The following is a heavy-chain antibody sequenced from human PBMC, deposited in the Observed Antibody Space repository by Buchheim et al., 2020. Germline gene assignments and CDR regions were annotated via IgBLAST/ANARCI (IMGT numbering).Heavy chain of an antibody. V-gene: IGHV4-59*01. CDR1: GGSIGSYY. J-gene: IGHJ5*02. CDR2: IYYSGST. D-gene: IGHD6-19*01. Sequence: QAQLQESGPGLVKPSETLSLTCTVSGGSIGSYYWSWIRQPPGKGLEWIGYIYYSGSTNYNPSLKSRVTISVDTSKNQFSLKLSSVTAADTAVYYCARLIAVAGTGWFDPWGQGTL. CDR3: ARLIAVAGTGWFDP.